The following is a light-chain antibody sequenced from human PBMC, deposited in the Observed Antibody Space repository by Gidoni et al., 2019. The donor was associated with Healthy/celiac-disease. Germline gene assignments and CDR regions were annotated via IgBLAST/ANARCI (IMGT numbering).Light chain of an antibody. CDR1: SSDVGGYNY. Sequence: QSALTQPTSVSGSPGQSITLSCTGTSSDVGGYNYVSWFQQHPGEAPKLMIYEVSNRPSGISDRFSGSKSGNTASLTISGLQAEDEADYYCCSYTSSSTLVFGGGTKLTVL. J-gene: IGLJ2*01. CDR3: CSYTSSSTLV. CDR2: EVS. V-gene: IGLV2-14*01.